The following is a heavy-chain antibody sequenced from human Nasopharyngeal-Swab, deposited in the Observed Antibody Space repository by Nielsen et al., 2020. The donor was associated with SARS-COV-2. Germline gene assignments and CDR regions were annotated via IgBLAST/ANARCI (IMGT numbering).Heavy chain of an antibody. D-gene: IGHD6-19*01. J-gene: IGHJ4*02. Sequence: GESLKISCAASGFTFSSYSMNWVRQAPGKGLEWVSSISSSSSYIYYADSVKGRFTISRDNAKNSLYPQMNSLRAEDTAVYYCARGSVAGGLWGQGTLVTVSS. CDR3: ARGSVAGGL. CDR1: GFTFSSYS. CDR2: ISSSSSYI. V-gene: IGHV3-21*01.